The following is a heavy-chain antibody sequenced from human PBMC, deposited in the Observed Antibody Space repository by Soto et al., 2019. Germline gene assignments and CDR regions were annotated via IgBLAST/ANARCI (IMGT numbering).Heavy chain of an antibody. V-gene: IGHV3-23*01. D-gene: IGHD3-3*01. Sequence: EVQLLESGGALGQPGGSLRLSCAASGFTFNYYAMNWVRQAPEKGLEWVAAITGSGANTYHADAVKGRFTISRDNSKNTLYLQMNSLRAEDTAVYYCEKVGFSEHSWGQGTLVTVSS. J-gene: IGHJ4*02. CDR2: ITGSGANT. CDR1: GFTFNYYA. CDR3: EKVGFSEHS.